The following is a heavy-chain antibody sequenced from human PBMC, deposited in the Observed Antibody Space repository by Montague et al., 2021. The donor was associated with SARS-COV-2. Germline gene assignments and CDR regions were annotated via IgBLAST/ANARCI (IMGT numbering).Heavy chain of an antibody. V-gene: IGHV4-34*12. CDR1: GASFSGYY. J-gene: IGHJ6*01. Sequence: SETLSLTCHVYGASFSGYYWSWVRQSPGKGLEWIGEVIHSGTTNYNPSLKGRVTTSIDSSNDRFSLRLTSLTAADTGVYCCASGEFFYYGSGNYYRSALDDWGQGTTVTVSS. CDR3: ASGEFFYYGSGNYYRSALDD. CDR2: VIHSGTT. D-gene: IGHD3-10*01.